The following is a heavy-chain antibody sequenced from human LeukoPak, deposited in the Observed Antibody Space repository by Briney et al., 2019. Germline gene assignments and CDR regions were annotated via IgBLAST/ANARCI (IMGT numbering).Heavy chain of an antibody. CDR1: GFPFSSHG. CDR2: VIGGGGST. J-gene: IGHJ4*02. D-gene: IGHD2-2*01. Sequence: GGSLRLSCAASGFPFSSHGMSWVRQAPGKGLEWVSGVIGGGGSTYYADSVKGRFTMSGDNSRNTLFLQMNSLRAEDTAVYYCAHGAMYQLDYWGQGTLVTVSS. V-gene: IGHV3-23*01. CDR3: AHGAMYQLDY.